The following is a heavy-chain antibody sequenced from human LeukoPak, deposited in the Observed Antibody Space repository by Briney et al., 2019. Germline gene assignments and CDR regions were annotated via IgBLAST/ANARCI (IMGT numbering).Heavy chain of an antibody. D-gene: IGHD3-22*01. CDR1: GGSISGYY. Sequence: SETLSPTCTVSGGSISGYYWSWIRQPPGKGLEWIGYIYCTGNTKYNPSLKSRVTISVDTSKNQFSLKLSSVTAADTAVYYCARHEIRDRSGYYYLDYWGQGTLVTVSS. CDR3: ARHEIRDRSGYYYLDY. J-gene: IGHJ4*02. V-gene: IGHV4-59*08. CDR2: IYCTGNT.